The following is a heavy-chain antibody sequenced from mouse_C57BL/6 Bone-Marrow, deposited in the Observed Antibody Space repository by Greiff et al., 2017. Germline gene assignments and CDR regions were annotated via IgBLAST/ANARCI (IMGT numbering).Heavy chain of an antibody. CDR2: IRNKANNHAT. D-gene: IGHD1-1*01. Sequence: EVKLQESGGGLVQPGGSMKLSCAASGFTFSDSWMDWVRQSPEKGLEWVAEIRNKANNHATYYAESVKGRFTISRDDSKSSVYLQMNSLRAEDTGIYYCTLIPHYYYGSSYWYFDVWGTGTTVTVSS. V-gene: IGHV6-6*01. CDR1: GFTFSDSW. J-gene: IGHJ1*03. CDR3: TLIPHYYYGSSYWYFDV.